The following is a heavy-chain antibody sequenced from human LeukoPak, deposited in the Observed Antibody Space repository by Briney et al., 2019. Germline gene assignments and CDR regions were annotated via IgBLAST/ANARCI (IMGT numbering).Heavy chain of an antibody. Sequence: GGSLRLSCAASGFSFISYGMNWVRQAPGKGLEWVSSISFSGGRTEYANSVKGRFTISRDNSKTTLFLQMNSLRGEDTAIYYCARGCGDDCYSVEAWGQGTLVTVSS. CDR3: ARGCGDDCYSVEA. D-gene: IGHD2-21*02. CDR2: ISFSGGRT. V-gene: IGHV3-23*01. CDR1: GFSFISYG. J-gene: IGHJ5*02.